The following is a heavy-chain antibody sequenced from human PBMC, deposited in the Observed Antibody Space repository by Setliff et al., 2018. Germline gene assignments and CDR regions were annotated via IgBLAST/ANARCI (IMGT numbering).Heavy chain of an antibody. V-gene: IGHV3-30*07. CDR2: ISYDASNK. CDR3: ARDNWVDSVMVTEKGEF. J-gene: IGHJ4*02. CDR1: GGSFSGYY. D-gene: IGHD5-18*01. Sequence: LSLTCTAYGGSFSGYYWNWIRQAPGKGLEWVALISYDASNKYYADSVKGRFTISRDNSKNTLYLQMNRLRAEDTAVYYCARDNWVDSVMVTEKGEFWGQGTPVTVSS.